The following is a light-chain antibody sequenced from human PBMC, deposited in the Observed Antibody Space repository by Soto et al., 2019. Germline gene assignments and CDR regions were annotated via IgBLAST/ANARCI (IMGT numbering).Light chain of an antibody. CDR1: QGISTF. J-gene: IGKJ3*01. Sequence: DIQLTQSPSLLSASVGARVTITCRASQGISTFLAWYQQRPGKAPKLLIYAASTLHSGVPSRFSGSGSWTEFSRTISSLQPEDFATDDCQHFISYPPGFGPGTKVDSK. CDR3: QHFISYPPG. CDR2: AAS. V-gene: IGKV1-9*01.